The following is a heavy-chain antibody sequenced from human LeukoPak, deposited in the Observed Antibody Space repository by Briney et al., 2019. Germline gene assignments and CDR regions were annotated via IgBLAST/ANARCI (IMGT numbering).Heavy chain of an antibody. V-gene: IGHV3-33*06. Sequence: GGSLRLSCVASGFTFSSHGFHWVRQAPGKGLEWVALIWYDGSKKDYADSVKGRFTISRDDSKKTLYLQMNSVRVEDTAIYYCRKDLSRGSNWFDPRGQGTLVTVSS. CDR1: GFTFSSHG. D-gene: IGHD5-12*01. J-gene: IGHJ5*02. CDR2: IWYDGSKK. CDR3: RKDLSRGSNWFDP.